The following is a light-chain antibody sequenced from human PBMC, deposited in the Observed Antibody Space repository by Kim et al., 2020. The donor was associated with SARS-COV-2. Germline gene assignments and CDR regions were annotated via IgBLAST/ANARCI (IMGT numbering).Light chain of an antibody. J-gene: IGLJ2*01. CDR3: GTWDSSLNAGV. V-gene: IGLV1-51*01. Sequence: QNVTLPCSESSSNIENNYVSWYQQLPGTAPKLLIYDNNKRPSGIPDRFSGSKSGTSATLGITGLQTGDEADYYCGTWDSSLNAGVFGGGTQLTVL. CDR2: DNN. CDR1: SSNIENNY.